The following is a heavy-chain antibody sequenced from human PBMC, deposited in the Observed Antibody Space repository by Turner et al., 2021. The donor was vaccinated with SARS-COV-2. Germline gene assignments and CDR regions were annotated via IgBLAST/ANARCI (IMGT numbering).Heavy chain of an antibody. J-gene: IGHJ3*01. CDR3: ARDPRVPAVTNVSDAFDL. CDR2: IIPILGTA. Sequence: QVQLVQSGAEVKKPGSSVKVSCKASGGSFSSYAISWVRQGPGQGLEWMGGIIPILGTAKYAQKFQGRVTITADESTSTAYMELSSLRSEDTAVYYCARDPRVPAVTNVSDAFDLWGQGTMVAVSS. V-gene: IGHV1-69*01. D-gene: IGHD4-17*01. CDR1: GGSFSSYA.